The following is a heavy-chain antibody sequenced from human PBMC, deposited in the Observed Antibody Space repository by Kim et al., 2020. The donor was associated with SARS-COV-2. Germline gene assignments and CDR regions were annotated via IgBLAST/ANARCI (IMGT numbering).Heavy chain of an antibody. CDR1: GFTFSSYA. CDR2: ISGSGGST. CDR3: AKAVSRNTIFGVVTRGGMDV. D-gene: IGHD3-3*01. J-gene: IGHJ6*02. Sequence: GGSLRLSCAASGFTFSSYAMSWVRQAPGKGLEWVSAISGSGGSTYYADSVKGRFTISRDNSKNTLYLQMNSLRAEDTAVYYCAKAVSRNTIFGVVTRGGMDVWGQGTTVTVSS. V-gene: IGHV3-23*01.